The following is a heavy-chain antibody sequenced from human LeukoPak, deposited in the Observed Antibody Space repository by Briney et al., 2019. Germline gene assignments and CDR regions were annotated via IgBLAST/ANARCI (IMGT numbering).Heavy chain of an antibody. CDR3: ARDQAVGASATP. CDR1: GYRFTSYG. D-gene: IGHD6-25*01. CDR2: ISTYNGNK. Sequence: ASVKVSCKASGYRFTSYGLSWVRQAPGQGLEWMGWISTYNGNKFYAQKFQGRLSMTTDTSTSTAYMDLRTLRSDDTAVYFCARDQAVGASATPWGQETPVIVSS. J-gene: IGHJ5*02. V-gene: IGHV1-18*01.